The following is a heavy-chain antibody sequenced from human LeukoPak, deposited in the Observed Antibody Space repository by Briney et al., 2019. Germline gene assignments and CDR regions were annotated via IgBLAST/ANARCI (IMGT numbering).Heavy chain of an antibody. CDR3: ARDGLRDYYDSSGARYYFDY. CDR2: ISWNSGSI. V-gene: IGHV3-9*01. J-gene: IGHJ4*02. Sequence: GGSLRLSCAASGFTFDDYAMHWVRQAPGKGLEWVSGISWNSGSIGYADSVKGRFTISRDNAKNSLYLQMNSLRAEDTALYYCARDGLRDYYDSSGARYYFDYWGQGTLVTVSS. CDR1: GFTFDDYA. D-gene: IGHD3-22*01.